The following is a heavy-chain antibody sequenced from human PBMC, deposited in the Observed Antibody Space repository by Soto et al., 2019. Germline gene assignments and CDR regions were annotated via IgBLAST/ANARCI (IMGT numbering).Heavy chain of an antibody. CDR1: GGSSSNIHG. V-gene: IGHV4-4*02. J-gene: IGHJ4*02. Sequence: SETLSLTCGVSGGSSSNIHGGSWVRQPPGKGLEWIGEIYQSGTTDYNPSLKSRVTMSVDKSRNQLSLTLTSVTAADTAVYYCATEDSMNWTHDYWGQGTLVTVSS. CDR3: ATEDSMNWTHDY. CDR2: IYQSGTT. D-gene: IGHD1-1*01.